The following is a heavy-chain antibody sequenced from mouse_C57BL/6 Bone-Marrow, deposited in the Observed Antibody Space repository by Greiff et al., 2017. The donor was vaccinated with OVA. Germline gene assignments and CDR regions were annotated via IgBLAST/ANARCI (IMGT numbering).Heavy chain of an antibody. J-gene: IGHJ3*01. CDR2: IYPSDSET. D-gene: IGHD2-3*01. Sequence: QVQLQQPGAELVRPGSSVKLSCKASGYTFTSYWMDWVQQRPGQGLEWIGNIYPSDSETHYNQKFKDKATLTVDKSSSTAYMQLSSLTSEDSAVYYCARYDGYWFAYWGRGNLITVSA. CDR3: ARYDGYWFAY. V-gene: IGHV1-61*01. CDR1: GYTFTSYW.